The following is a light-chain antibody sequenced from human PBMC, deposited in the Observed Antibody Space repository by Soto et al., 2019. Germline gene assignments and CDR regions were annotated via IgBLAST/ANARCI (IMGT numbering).Light chain of an antibody. CDR3: CLYVGATTYV. Sequence: SVLTQPPSASGSPGQSVTISCTGTSSDVGKYDYVSWFQHHPGKAPKLIIYEGHKRPSGVPDRFSGSTSVNTASLTISGLHTDDEADYYCCLYVGATTYVFGTGTKVTVL. CDR1: SSDVGKYDY. J-gene: IGLJ1*01. CDR2: EGH. V-gene: IGLV2-8*01.